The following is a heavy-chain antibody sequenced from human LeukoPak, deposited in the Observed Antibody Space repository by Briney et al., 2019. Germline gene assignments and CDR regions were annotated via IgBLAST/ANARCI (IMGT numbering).Heavy chain of an antibody. CDR1: GFTFSSYA. Sequence: GRSLRLSCAASGFTFSSYAMHWVRQAPGKGLEWVAVISYDGSNKYYADSVKGRFTISRDNSKNTLYLQMNSLRAEDTAAYYCARARGYSGYALGDYWGQGTLVTVSS. CDR2: ISYDGSNK. D-gene: IGHD5-12*01. CDR3: ARARGYSGYALGDY. J-gene: IGHJ4*02. V-gene: IGHV3-30*04.